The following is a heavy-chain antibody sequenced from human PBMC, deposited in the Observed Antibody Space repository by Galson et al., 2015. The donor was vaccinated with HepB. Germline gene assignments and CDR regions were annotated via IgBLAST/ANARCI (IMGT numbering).Heavy chain of an antibody. V-gene: IGHV3-7*03. CDR2: INEDGSAK. CDR1: GFTFSTSW. J-gene: IGHJ4*02. D-gene: IGHD5/OR15-5a*01. Sequence: SLRLSCAASGFTFSTSWMTWVRQAPGRGLEWVANINEDGSAKYYVDSVKGRLTISRDNAKKSLYLQMDSLRAEDTAVYYCARGGSTADWGQGTLVTVSS. CDR3: ARGGSTAD.